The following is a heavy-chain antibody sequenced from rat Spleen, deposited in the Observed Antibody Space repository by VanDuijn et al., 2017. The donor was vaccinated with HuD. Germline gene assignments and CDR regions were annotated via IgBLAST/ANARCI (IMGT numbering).Heavy chain of an antibody. J-gene: IGHJ3*01. CDR3: ARRLYNNYGPLAY. D-gene: IGHD1-10*01. CDR2: INTGSGGT. V-gene: IGHV1-43*01. CDR1: GYTFTSYY. Sequence: QIQLQQSGAELAKPGSSVKISCKASGYTFTSYYISWIKQTIGQGLEFVGYINTGSGGTNYNERFKGKATLTVDRSSSTAFMQLSSLTPADSAVYYCARRLYNNYGPLAYWGQGTLVTVSS.